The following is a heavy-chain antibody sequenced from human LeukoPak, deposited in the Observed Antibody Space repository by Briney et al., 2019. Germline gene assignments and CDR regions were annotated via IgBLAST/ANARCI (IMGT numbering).Heavy chain of an antibody. CDR2: IYYSGST. Sequence: GSLRLSCAASAFTFSSSGMSWVRQAPGKGLEWIGYIYYSGSTNYNPSLKSRVTISVDTSKNQFSLKLSSVTAADTAVYYCARVGYSSGWTHRIYYYYIDVWGKGTTVTISS. J-gene: IGHJ6*03. V-gene: IGHV4-59*01. CDR1: AFTFSSSG. CDR3: ARVGYSSGWTHRIYYYYIDV. D-gene: IGHD6-19*01.